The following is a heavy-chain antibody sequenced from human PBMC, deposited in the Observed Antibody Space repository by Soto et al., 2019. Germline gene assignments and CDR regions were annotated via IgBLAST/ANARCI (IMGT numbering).Heavy chain of an antibody. CDR3: ARDGGDSSSWYGGYYYYGMDV. CDR1: GFTFSSYS. CDR2: ISSSSSYI. V-gene: IGHV3-21*01. Sequence: EVQLVESGGGLVKPGGSLRLSCAASGFTFSSYSMNWVRQAPGKGLEWVSSISSSSSYIYYADSVKGRFTISRDNAKNSLYLKMNGRRSEDTAVYYCARDGGDSSSWYGGYYYYGMDVWCQGTTVTVSS. D-gene: IGHD6-13*01. J-gene: IGHJ6*02.